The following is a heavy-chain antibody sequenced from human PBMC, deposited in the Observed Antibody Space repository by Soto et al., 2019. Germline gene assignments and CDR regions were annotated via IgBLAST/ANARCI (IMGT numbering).Heavy chain of an antibody. CDR3: ASGLVKYYYDSSGLEPFDY. D-gene: IGHD3-22*01. CDR1: GGTFSSYA. CDR2: IIPIFGTA. J-gene: IGHJ4*02. V-gene: IGHV1-69*13. Sequence: SVKVSCKASGGTFSSYAISWVRQAPGQGLEWMGGIIPIFGTANYAQKFQGRVTITADESTSTAYMELSSLRSEDTAVYYCASGLVKYYYDSSGLEPFDYWGQGTLVTVSS.